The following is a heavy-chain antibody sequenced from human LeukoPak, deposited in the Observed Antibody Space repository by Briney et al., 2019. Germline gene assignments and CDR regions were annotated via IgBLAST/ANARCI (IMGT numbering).Heavy chain of an antibody. J-gene: IGHJ3*02. Sequence: PGGSLRLSCAASGFTFSSYAMGWVRQAPGKGLEWVSAISGRGDSTYYPDSVKGRFTISRDNSKNTLYLQMNSLRVEDTAVYYCAKVPASGWYNVFDIWGQGTMVTVSS. CDR3: AKVPASGWYNVFDI. D-gene: IGHD6-19*01. CDR2: ISGRGDST. CDR1: GFTFSSYA. V-gene: IGHV3-23*01.